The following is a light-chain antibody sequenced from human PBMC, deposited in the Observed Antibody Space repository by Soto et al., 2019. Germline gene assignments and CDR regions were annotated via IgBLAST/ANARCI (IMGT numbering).Light chain of an antibody. V-gene: IGKV3-15*01. Sequence: EVVMTQSPATLSVSPGDRATLSCRASQSLIHNLAWYQQKPGQVPRLLIYGASNRATGVSARFSGSGSGTEFTLTISSLQSEDFAVYSCQQYHYWWTFGQGTKVDI. CDR3: QQYHYWWT. J-gene: IGKJ1*01. CDR2: GAS. CDR1: QSLIHN.